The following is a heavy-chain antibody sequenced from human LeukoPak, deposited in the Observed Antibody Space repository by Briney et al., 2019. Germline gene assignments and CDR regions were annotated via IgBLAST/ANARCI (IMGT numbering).Heavy chain of an antibody. V-gene: IGHV3-23*01. D-gene: IGHD2-21*02. CDR1: GFTFSSYA. CDR2: VSGSADST. CDR3: AKHLTSVVTALLDL. Sequence: GGSLRLSCAASGFTFSSYAMSWVRQAPGKGLEWVSAVSGSADSTYYPVSVKGRFTISRDNSKNTLYLQMNRLRAEDTALYYCAKHLTSVVTALLDLWGQGTLVPVSS. J-gene: IGHJ5*02.